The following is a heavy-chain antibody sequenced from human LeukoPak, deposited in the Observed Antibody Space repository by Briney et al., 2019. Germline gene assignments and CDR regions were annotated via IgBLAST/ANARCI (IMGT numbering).Heavy chain of an antibody. V-gene: IGHV1-69*04. CDR2: IIPILGIA. CDR1: GGTFSSYA. CDR3: ARDVDGSSSDWFDP. D-gene: IGHD6-13*01. Sequence: HWASVKVSCKASGGTFSSYAISWVRQAPGQGLEWMGRIIPILGIANYAQKFQGRVTITADKSTSTAYMELSSLRSEDTAVYYCARDVDGSSSDWFDPWGQGTLVTVSS. J-gene: IGHJ5*02.